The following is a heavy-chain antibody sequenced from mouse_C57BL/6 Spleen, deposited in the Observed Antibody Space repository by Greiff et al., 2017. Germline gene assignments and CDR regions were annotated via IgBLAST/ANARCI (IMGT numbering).Heavy chain of an antibody. CDR1: GFTFSSYT. D-gene: IGHD1-1*01. CDR3: ATQLRGTVVGYAMDY. CDR2: ISGGGGNT. Sequence: EVKLVESGGGLVKPGGSLKLSCAASGFTFSSYTMSWVRQTPEKRLAWVATISGGGGNTYYPDSVKGRFTISRDNAKNTLYLQMSSLRSEDTALYYCATQLRGTVVGYAMDYWGQGTSVTVSS. V-gene: IGHV5-9*01. J-gene: IGHJ4*01.